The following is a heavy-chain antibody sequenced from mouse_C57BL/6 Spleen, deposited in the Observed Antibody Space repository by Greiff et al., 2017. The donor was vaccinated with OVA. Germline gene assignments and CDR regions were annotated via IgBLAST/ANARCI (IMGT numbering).Heavy chain of an antibody. CDR1: GFTFSSYA. J-gene: IGHJ2*01. CDR3: ARDRDYCDSSYFDY. CDR2: ISDGGSYT. D-gene: IGHD1-1*01. Sequence: EVMLVESGGGLVKPGGSLKLSCAASGFTFSSYAMSWVRQTPEKRLEWVATISDGGSYTYYPDNVKGRFTISRDNAKNNLYLQMSHLKSEDTAMYYCARDRDYCDSSYFDYWGQGTTLTVSS. V-gene: IGHV5-4*01.